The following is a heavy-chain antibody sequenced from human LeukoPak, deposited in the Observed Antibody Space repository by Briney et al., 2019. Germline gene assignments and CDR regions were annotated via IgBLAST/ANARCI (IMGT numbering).Heavy chain of an antibody. J-gene: IGHJ4*02. D-gene: IGHD6-13*01. CDR2: TYYSGCT. CDR3: PRGGRPRYSSSWVDY. CDR1: GGYISNGDDY. V-gene: IGHV4-30-4*08. Sequence: SETLSRTCTVSGGYISNGDDYRSGIRQPPGQGLEGIGYTYYSGCTYDNPSLKGRVTISVDTPKNQFSLKLSSVPAADTAVYYCPRGGRPRYSSSWVDYWGQGTLVTVSS.